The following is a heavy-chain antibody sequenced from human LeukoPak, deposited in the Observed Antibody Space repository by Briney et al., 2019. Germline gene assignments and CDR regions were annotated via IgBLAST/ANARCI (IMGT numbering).Heavy chain of an antibody. V-gene: IGHV1-18*01. J-gene: IGHJ2*01. CDR1: GYTFTTHG. Sequence: RCASVKVSCKASGYTFTTHGIAWVRQAPGQGLEWMGWISAHNGNTNYAQSLQGRVTMTTDTSTNTAYMELRSLRSDDTAVYYCARDGYFDLWGRGTLVTVSS. CDR2: ISAHNGNT. CDR3: ARDGYFDL.